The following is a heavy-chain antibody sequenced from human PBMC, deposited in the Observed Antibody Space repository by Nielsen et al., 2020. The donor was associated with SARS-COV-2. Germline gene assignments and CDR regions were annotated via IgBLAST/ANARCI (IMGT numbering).Heavy chain of an antibody. J-gene: IGHJ4*02. Sequence: SETLSLTCTVSSDSIVSNNYWTWIRQAPGQGLEWLGYVYNSGSTYYNPSLKSRVTISVDTSKNQFSLKLTSVTAADTAMYYCARTIVIFGVSGGILDYWGPGTLVTVSS. D-gene: IGHD3-3*02. CDR1: SDSIVSNNY. CDR2: VYNSGST. V-gene: IGHV4-59*01. CDR3: ARTIVIFGVSGGILDY.